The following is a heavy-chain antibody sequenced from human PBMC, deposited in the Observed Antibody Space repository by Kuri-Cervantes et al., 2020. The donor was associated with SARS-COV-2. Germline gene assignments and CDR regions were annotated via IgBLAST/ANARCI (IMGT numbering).Heavy chain of an antibody. CDR3: AKDYSSDIWGEHYYGMDV. V-gene: IGHV1-2*04. CDR1: GYTFPNYY. D-gene: IGHD6-25*01. J-gene: IGHJ6*02. Sequence: ASVKVSCKASGYTFPNYYMNWVRQAPGQGLEWMGWINPNSGGTNYAQKFQGWVTMTRDTSISTAYLELNRLRSDDTAVYYCAKDYSSDIWGEHYYGMDVWGQGTTVTVSS. CDR2: INPNSGGT.